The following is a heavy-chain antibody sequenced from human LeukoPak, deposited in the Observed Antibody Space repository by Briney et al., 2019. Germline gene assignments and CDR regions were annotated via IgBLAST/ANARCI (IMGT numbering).Heavy chain of an antibody. Sequence: GASVKVSCKASGYTFTGYYMHWVRQAPGQGLEWMGWINPNSGGTNYAQKFQGRVTMTRDTSISTAYMELSRLRSDDTAVYYCATSGEIQLPFGYFDYWGQGTLVTVSS. D-gene: IGHD5-18*01. V-gene: IGHV1-2*02. J-gene: IGHJ4*02. CDR2: INPNSGGT. CDR3: ATSGEIQLPFGYFDY. CDR1: GYTFTGYY.